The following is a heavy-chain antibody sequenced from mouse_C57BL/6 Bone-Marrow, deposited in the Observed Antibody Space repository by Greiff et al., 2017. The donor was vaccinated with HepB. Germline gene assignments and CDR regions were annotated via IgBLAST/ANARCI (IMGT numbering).Heavy chain of an antibody. CDR2: INPNNGGT. V-gene: IGHV1-26*01. CDR3: ARREDTTVVAPNY. D-gene: IGHD1-1*01. Sequence: VQLQQSGPELVKPGASVKISCKASGYTFTDYYMNWVKQSHGKSLEWIGDINPNNGGTSYNQKFKGKATLTVDKSSSKSYMELRSLTSEDSAVYYWARREDTTVVAPNYWGQGTSVTVSS. J-gene: IGHJ4*01. CDR1: GYTFTDYY.